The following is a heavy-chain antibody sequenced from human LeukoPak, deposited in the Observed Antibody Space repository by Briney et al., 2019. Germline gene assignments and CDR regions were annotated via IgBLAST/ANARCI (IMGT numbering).Heavy chain of an antibody. V-gene: IGHV1-18*01. J-gene: IGHJ4*02. CDR3: ARGGGEWELLDYFDY. CDR1: GYTFTSYG. D-gene: IGHD1-26*01. CDR2: ISAYNGNT. Sequence: ASVKVSCKASGYTFTSYGISWVRQAPGQGLEWMGWISAYNGNTNYAQKLRGRVTMTTDTSTSTAYMELRSLRSDDTAVYYCARGGGEWELLDYFDYWGQGTLVTVSS.